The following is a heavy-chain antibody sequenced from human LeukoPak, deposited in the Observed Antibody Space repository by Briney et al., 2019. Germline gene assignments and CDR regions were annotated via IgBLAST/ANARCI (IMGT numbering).Heavy chain of an antibody. V-gene: IGHV3-23*01. CDR1: GFTFSSYA. J-gene: IGHJ4*02. Sequence: GGSLRLSCAASGFTFSSYAMSWVRQAPGKWLEWGSTITVSGGSTYYADSVKGRFPISRDNSKNTLHLQMNSLRAEDTAVYSCAKANWGSGYWGQGTLVTVSS. CDR2: ITVSGGST. D-gene: IGHD7-27*01. CDR3: AKANWGSGY.